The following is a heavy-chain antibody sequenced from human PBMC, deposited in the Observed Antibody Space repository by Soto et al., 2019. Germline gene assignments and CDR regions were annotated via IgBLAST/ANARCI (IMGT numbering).Heavy chain of an antibody. V-gene: IGHV5-10-1*01. Sequence: GESLKISCKGSGYSFTNYYINWVRQVPGKGLEWMGKIDPSDSYPSYSPSFQGHVTIPVDDPTNTAYLQWSSLKASDTAMYYCARQSPYTGSYYVLFDHWGQGTQVTVSS. CDR1: GYSFTNYY. J-gene: IGHJ4*02. D-gene: IGHD1-26*01. CDR2: IDPSDSYP. CDR3: ARQSPYTGSYYVLFDH.